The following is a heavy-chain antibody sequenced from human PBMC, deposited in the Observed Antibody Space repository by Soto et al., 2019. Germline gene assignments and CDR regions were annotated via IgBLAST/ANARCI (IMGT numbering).Heavy chain of an antibody. D-gene: IGHD3-22*01. CDR3: ARVDYYDSGGYYGY. CDR2: ISGYNGNT. CDR1: GYTFTIYG. J-gene: IGHJ4*02. Sequence: QVQLVQSGAEVKKPGASVKVSCKASGYTFTIYGISWVRQAPGQGLEWIGWISGYNGNTDYAQNLQDRVTLTTDASTSSVDMELSSLRSDDTAVYYCARVDYYDSGGYYGYWGQGTLITVSS. V-gene: IGHV1-18*04.